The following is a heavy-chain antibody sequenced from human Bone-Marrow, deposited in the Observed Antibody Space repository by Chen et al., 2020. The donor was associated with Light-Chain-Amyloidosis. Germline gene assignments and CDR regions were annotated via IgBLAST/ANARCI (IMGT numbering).Heavy chain of an antibody. D-gene: IGHD3-9*01. J-gene: IGHJ3*01. V-gene: IGHV2-70*04. CDR2: IDWDGDK. Sequence: QVTVKESGPALVKPTQTLTLTCTFSGFSLSSNGMRLHWIRQPPGKALEWLARIDWDGDKYYTPSLETRLTISKDPSKNQVVLTMTNMDPVDTATYYCARMSFFETSDALDVWGQGTMITVSS. CDR1: GFSLSSNGMR. CDR3: ARMSFFETSDALDV.